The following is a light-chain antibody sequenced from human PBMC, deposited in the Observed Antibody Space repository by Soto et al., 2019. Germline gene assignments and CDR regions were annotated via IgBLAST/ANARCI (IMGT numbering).Light chain of an antibody. CDR1: ISDFVVYNY. V-gene: IGLV2-14*01. CDR3: SSHTISSALQV. Sequence: QSVLTQPASVSGSPGQSITISCTGTISDFVVYNYVSWYQQHPGKAPKLVIYGVSNRPSGVSNRFSGSKSGNTASLTISGLQADDEADYYCSSHTISSALQVFGTGTKSPS. J-gene: IGLJ1*01. CDR2: GVS.